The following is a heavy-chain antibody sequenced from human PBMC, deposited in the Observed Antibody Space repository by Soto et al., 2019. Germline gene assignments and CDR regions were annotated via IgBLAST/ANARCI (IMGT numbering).Heavy chain of an antibody. CDR3: ARVGSPLQWLADYYYGMDV. D-gene: IGHD6-19*01. Sequence: QVQLVQSGAEVKKPGASVKVSCKASGYTFTSYDINWVRQATGQGLEWMGWMNPNSGNTGYAQKFQGRVTMTRNTSMSTAYMELSSLRSEDTAVYYCARVGSPLQWLADYYYGMDVWGQGTTVTVSS. CDR1: GYTFTSYD. V-gene: IGHV1-8*01. J-gene: IGHJ6*02. CDR2: MNPNSGNT.